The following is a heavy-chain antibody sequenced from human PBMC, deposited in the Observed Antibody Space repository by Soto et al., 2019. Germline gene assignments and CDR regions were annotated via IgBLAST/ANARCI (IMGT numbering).Heavy chain of an antibody. CDR2: IIPIFGTA. V-gene: IGHV1-69*06. D-gene: IGHD2-2*02. Sequence: GASLKVSCKASGGTFSSYAISWVRQAPGQGLEWMGGIIPIFGTANYAQKFQGRVTITADKSTSTAYMELSSLRSEDTAVYYCARLTFSCSSTSCYTTRHGLYGMDVWGQGTTVTVSS. CDR1: GGTFSSYA. CDR3: ARLTFSCSSTSCYTTRHGLYGMDV. J-gene: IGHJ6*02.